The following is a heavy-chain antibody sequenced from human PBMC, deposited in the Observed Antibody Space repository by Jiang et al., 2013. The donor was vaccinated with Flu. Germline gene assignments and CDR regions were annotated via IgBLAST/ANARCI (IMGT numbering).Heavy chain of an antibody. J-gene: IGHJ4*02. D-gene: IGHD2-15*01. CDR2: SGDGTTT. V-gene: IGHV3-23*01. CDR3: AKGTSDGCYSPLHC. Sequence: SGDGTTTYYADSVKGRFTISRDNSKNTLYLQMSSLRAEDTAVYYCAKGTSDGCYSPLHCWGRGTLVTVSS.